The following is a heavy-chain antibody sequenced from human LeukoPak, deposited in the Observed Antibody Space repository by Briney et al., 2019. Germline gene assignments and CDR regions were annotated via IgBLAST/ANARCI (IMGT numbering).Heavy chain of an antibody. V-gene: IGHV3-49*03. D-gene: IGHD4-17*01. CDR1: GFTLGDYA. CDR3: ADGDYFDY. CDR2: IRSKAYGGTT. Sequence: PGGSLRLSCTASGFTLGDYAMSWFRQAPGKGLEWVSFIRSKAYGGTTEYAASVKGRFTISRDDSKSIAYLQMNSLKTEDTAVYYCADGDYFDYWGQGTLVTVSS. J-gene: IGHJ4*02.